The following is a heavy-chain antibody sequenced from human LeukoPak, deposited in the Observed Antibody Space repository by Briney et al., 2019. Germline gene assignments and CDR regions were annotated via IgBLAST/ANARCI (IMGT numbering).Heavy chain of an antibody. J-gene: IGHJ4*02. CDR2: IYYSGTT. D-gene: IGHD6-19*01. V-gene: IGHV4-59*12. CDR1: GGSIRSYY. Sequence: SETLSLTCTVSGGSIRSYYWSWVRQPPGKGLEWIGYIYYSGTTNYNPSLKSRVTISVDTSKNQFSLKLSSVTAADTAVYYCARGRIAVAAPADYWGQGTLVTVSS. CDR3: ARGRIAVAAPADY.